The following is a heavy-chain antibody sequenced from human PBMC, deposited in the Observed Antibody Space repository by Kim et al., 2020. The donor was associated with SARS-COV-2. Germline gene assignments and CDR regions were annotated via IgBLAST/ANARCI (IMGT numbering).Heavy chain of an antibody. CDR3: ANDYYDSSGYYYPGAFDI. CDR1: GFTFSSYA. V-gene: IGHV3-23*01. D-gene: IGHD3-22*01. J-gene: IGHJ3*02. Sequence: GGSLRLSCAASGFTFSSYAMSWVRQAPGKGLEWVSAISGSGGSTYYADSVKGRFTISRDNSKNTLYLQMNSLRAEDTAVYYCANDYYDSSGYYYPGAFDIWGQGTNGHRLF. CDR2: ISGSGGST.